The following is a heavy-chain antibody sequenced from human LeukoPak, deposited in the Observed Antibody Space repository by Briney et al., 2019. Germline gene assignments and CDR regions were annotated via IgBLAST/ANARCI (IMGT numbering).Heavy chain of an antibody. V-gene: IGHV3-48*03. Sequence: GGSLRLSCAASGFTFSSYEMNWVRQAPGKGLEWVSYISSSGRTKYYADSVKGRFTISRDNAKNSLYPQTNSLRAEDTAVYYCARGKWEPLDYWGQGTLVTVSS. CDR3: ARGKWEPLDY. J-gene: IGHJ4*02. CDR2: ISSSGRTK. CDR1: GFTFSSYE. D-gene: IGHD1-26*01.